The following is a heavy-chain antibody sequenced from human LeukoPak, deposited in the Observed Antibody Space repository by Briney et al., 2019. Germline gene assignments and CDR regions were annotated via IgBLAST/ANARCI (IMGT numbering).Heavy chain of an antibody. CDR2: IFYRGSI. J-gene: IGHJ3*02. D-gene: IGHD3/OR15-3a*01. Sequence: PSETLSLTCTVPGGSISNYYWSWIRQPPGKGLEWIGYIFYRGSIDYSPSLQSRVTISVDTSKNHLSLRLTSVTAADTAVYFCARGVVLGQDDAFDIWGRGTMVTVSS. V-gene: IGHV4-59*12. CDR1: GGSISNYY. CDR3: ARGVVLGQDDAFDI.